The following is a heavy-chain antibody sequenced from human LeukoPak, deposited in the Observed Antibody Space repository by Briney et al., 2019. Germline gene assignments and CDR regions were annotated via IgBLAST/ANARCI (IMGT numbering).Heavy chain of an antibody. V-gene: IGHV3-30*18. D-gene: IGHD2-15*01. J-gene: IGHJ6*02. CDR2: ISYDGSNK. CDR1: GFTFSTYG. CDR3: AKELPSGCSGGTCYSNYYYGMDV. Sequence: PGGSLRLSCAASGFTFSTYGIHWVRQAPGKGLEWVAVISYDGSNKYYADSVKGRFTISRDNSKNTLYLQMNSLRREDTAVYYCAKELPSGCSGGTCYSNYYYGMDVWGQGTTVTVSS.